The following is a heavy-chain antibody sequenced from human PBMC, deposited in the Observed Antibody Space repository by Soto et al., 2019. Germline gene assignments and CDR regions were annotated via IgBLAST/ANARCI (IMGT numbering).Heavy chain of an antibody. CDR1: GFTCSSYG. Sequence: GGSLRLSCAASGFTCSSYGMHWVRQPPGKGLEWVAVIWYDGSNKYYADSVKGRFTISRDNSKNTLYLQMNSLRAEDTAVYHCARIGEDYYGSGSFYGMDVWGQGTTVTVSS. D-gene: IGHD3-10*01. V-gene: IGHV3-33*01. CDR3: ARIGEDYYGSGSFYGMDV. J-gene: IGHJ6*02. CDR2: IWYDGSNK.